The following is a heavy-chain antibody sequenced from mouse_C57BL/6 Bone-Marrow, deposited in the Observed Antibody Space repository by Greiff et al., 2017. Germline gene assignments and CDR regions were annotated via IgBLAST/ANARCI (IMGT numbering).Heavy chain of an antibody. Sequence: EVKLMASGGGLVQPGGSMKLSCVASGFTFSNYWMNWVRQSPEKGLEWVAQIRLKSDNYATHYAESVKGRFTISRDDYKSSVYLQMNNLRAEDTGIYYCTLMTTAYWGQGTLVTVSA. CDR2: IRLKSDNYAT. CDR3: TLMTTAY. V-gene: IGHV6-3*01. CDR1: GFTFSNYW. D-gene: IGHD1-2*01. J-gene: IGHJ3*01.